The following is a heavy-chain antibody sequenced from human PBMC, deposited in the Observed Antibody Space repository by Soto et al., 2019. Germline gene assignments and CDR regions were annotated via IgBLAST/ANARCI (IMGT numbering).Heavy chain of an antibody. CDR3: AKGKYSSGWYGRADVFDI. D-gene: IGHD6-19*01. CDR1: GFTFSNYA. V-gene: IGHV3-23*01. Sequence: EVQLWEFGGGLVQPGGTLRLSCAASGFTFSNYAMNWVRQAPGKGLEWVSVISHNGASTYSADSVKGRFTTSRDNSKNALYLQMHSLRGEDTAVYYCAKGKYSSGWYGRADVFDIWGQGTVVTVSS. J-gene: IGHJ3*02. CDR2: ISHNGAST.